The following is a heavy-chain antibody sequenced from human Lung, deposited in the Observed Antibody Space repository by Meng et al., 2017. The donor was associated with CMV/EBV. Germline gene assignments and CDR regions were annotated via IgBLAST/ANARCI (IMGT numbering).Heavy chain of an antibody. D-gene: IGHD2-8*02. Sequence: SETLSLTCTVSGGSVSSGSFYWGWIRHPPGKELEWIGNAYYGGSTYYNPSLSGRVSISVDTSKDQFSLKLNSVTAADTAVYYCARGVHGRYCPGTCYPVAYWGQGTLVTVPS. V-gene: IGHV4-39*07. J-gene: IGHJ4*02. CDR2: AYYGGST. CDR3: ARGVHGRYCPGTCYPVAY. CDR1: GGSVSSGSFY.